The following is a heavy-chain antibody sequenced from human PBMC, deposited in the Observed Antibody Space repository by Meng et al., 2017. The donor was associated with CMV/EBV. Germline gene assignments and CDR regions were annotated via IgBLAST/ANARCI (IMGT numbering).Heavy chain of an antibody. D-gene: IGHD3-22*01. CDR3: AKWAYYYDSSGTNYFDY. Sequence: GGSLRLSCAASGFTVSSNYMSWVRQAPGKGLEWVSVIYSGGSTYYADSVKGRFTISRDNSKNTLYLQMNSLRAEDTAVYYCAKWAYYYDSSGTNYFDYWGQGTLVTVSS. J-gene: IGHJ4*02. V-gene: IGHV3-66*02. CDR1: GFTVSSNY. CDR2: IYSGGST.